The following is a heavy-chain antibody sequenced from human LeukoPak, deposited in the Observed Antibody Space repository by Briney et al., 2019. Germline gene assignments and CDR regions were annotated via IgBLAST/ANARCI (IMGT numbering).Heavy chain of an antibody. J-gene: IGHJ2*01. CDR1: GGSFSGYY. Sequence: SETLSLTCAVYGGSFSGYYWSWIRQPPGKGLEWIGEINHSGSTNYNPSLKSRVTISVDTSKNQFSLKLSSVTATDTAVYYCARLPRRKGRYCSGGSCSPSGYFDLWGRGTLVTVSS. V-gene: IGHV4-34*01. D-gene: IGHD2-15*01. CDR2: INHSGST. CDR3: ARLPRRKGRYCSGGSCSPSGYFDL.